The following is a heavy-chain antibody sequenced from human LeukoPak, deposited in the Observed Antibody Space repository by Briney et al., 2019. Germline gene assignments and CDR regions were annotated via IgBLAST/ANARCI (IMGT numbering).Heavy chain of an antibody. V-gene: IGHV1-8*01. Sequence: ASVKVSGKASGYTFTSYDINWVRQATGQGLEWMGWMNPNSGNTGYAQKFQGRVTMTRNTSISTAYMELSSLRSEDTAVYYCARGRYYYDSSGYYYVGSYYYYYGMDVWGQGTTVTVSS. CDR3: ARGRYYYDSSGYYYVGSYYYYYGMDV. CDR1: GYTFTSYD. J-gene: IGHJ6*02. CDR2: MNPNSGNT. D-gene: IGHD3-22*01.